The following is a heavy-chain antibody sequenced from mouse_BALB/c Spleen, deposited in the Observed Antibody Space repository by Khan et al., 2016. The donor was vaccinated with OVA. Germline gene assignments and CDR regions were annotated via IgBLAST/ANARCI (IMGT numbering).Heavy chain of an antibody. D-gene: IGHD3-3*01. Sequence: EVQLQQSGPELVKPGASVKISCKTSGYTFTEYTLHWVKQSHGTSLGWIGVINPKNGVTSYNQKFRGQATLTVDKSSSTAYMEFRSLTSEDSAVYYCGRDAGRYWGQGTSVTGSS. CDR1: GYTFTEYT. CDR3: GRDAGRY. J-gene: IGHJ4*01. V-gene: IGHV1-18*01. CDR2: INPKNGVT.